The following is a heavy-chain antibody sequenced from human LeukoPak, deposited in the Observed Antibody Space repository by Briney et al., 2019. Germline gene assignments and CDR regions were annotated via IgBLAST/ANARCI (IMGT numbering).Heavy chain of an antibody. CDR2: IYYSGST. V-gene: IGHV4-31*03. CDR1: GGSISSGDYY. J-gene: IGHJ4*02. CDR3: ARAAEATIRPYFDY. Sequence: PSETLSLTCTVSGGSISSGDYYWSWIRQHPGKGLEWIGYIYYSGSTYYNPSLKSRFTISVDTSKNQFSLTLSSVTAAGTAMFYCARAAEATIRPYFDYWGQGTLVTVSS. D-gene: IGHD5-24*01.